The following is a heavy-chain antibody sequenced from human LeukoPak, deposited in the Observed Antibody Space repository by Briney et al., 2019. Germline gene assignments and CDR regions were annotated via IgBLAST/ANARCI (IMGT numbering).Heavy chain of an antibody. D-gene: IGHD3-22*01. CDR3: TKGCDSSGYYSPIAY. CDR2: IAYDGNNK. J-gene: IGHJ4*02. Sequence: GGSLRLSCAASGFSFSSYAMNWVRQAPGKGLEWVAVIAYDGNNKYYGDSVKGRFTISRDNSKNTLYLQMNSLTTEDTALYYCTKGCDSSGYYSPIAYWGQGTLVTVSS. V-gene: IGHV3-30*18. CDR1: GFSFSSYA.